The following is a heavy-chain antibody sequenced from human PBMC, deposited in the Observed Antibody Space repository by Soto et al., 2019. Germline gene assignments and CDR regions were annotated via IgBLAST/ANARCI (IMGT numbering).Heavy chain of an antibody. Sequence: GWSLRLSCAASGFTFGSYWMNWVRQAPGKGLVWVSRIDSDGSSTTYADYVKGRFTTSRDNAKNTLYLQMSSLRVEDTAVYYCARGRPYGMDVWGQGTTVTVS. J-gene: IGHJ6*01. V-gene: IGHV3-74*01. CDR3: ARGRPYGMDV. CDR1: GFTFGSYW. CDR2: IDSDGSST.